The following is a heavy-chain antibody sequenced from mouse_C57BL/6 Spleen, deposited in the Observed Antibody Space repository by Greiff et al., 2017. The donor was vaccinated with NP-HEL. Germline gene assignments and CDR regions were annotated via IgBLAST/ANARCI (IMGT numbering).Heavy chain of an antibody. D-gene: IGHD2-3*01. V-gene: IGHV3-6*01. CDR3: ARGYDGYYDYAMDY. Sequence: EVHLVESGPGLVKPSQSLSLTCSVTGYSITSGYYWNWIRQFPGNKLEWMGYISYDGSNNYNPSLNNRISITRDTSKNQFFLKLNSVTTEDTATYYCARGYDGYYDYAMDYWGQGTSVTVSS. CDR1: GYSITSGYY. CDR2: ISYDGSN. J-gene: IGHJ4*01.